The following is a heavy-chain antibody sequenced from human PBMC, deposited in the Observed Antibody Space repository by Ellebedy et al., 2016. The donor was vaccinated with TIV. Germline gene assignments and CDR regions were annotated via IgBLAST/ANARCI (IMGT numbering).Heavy chain of an antibody. D-gene: IGHD4-17*01. J-gene: IGHJ5*01. CDR1: GFNFRSYW. CDR2: IYQDGSEK. V-gene: IGHV3-7*01. CDR3: ARRGSYGDYAVHVNSWFDS. Sequence: GESLKISCAASGFNFRSYWMSWVRQAPGKGLEWVANIYQDGSEKYYVDSVEGRFTISRDNANNVLSLQMKSLRAEDTAVYYCARRGSYGDYAVHVNSWFDSWGQGTPVTVAP.